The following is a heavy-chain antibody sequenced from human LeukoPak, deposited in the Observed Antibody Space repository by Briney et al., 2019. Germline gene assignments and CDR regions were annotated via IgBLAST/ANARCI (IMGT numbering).Heavy chain of an antibody. V-gene: IGHV4-39*01. J-gene: IGHJ4*02. CDR1: GGSISYSTTY. Sequence: SETLSLTCTVSGGSISYSTTYWGWIRQPPGKGLEWIASIFYNGRTWNNPSLKSRVSISVDTSKNQFSLKVSAVTAADTAVYYCARQGTYYDKIYYFDYWGQGTLVTGSS. CDR3: ARQGTYYDKIYYFDY. CDR2: IFYNGRT. D-gene: IGHD3-16*01.